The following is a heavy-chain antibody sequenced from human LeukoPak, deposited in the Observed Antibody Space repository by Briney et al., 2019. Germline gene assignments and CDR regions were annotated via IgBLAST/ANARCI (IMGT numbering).Heavy chain of an antibody. V-gene: IGHV5-51*01. D-gene: IGHD5-12*01. Sequence: RGESLKISCKGSGYSFTSYWIGWVRQMPGKGLECMGIIYPGDSSIIYSPSFQGQVTISADKSISTAYLQWTSLKASDTAMYYCARVDRRGYSDYTAILPDYWGQGTLVTVSS. J-gene: IGHJ4*02. CDR1: GYSFTSYW. CDR3: ARVDRRGYSDYTAILPDY. CDR2: IYPGDSSI.